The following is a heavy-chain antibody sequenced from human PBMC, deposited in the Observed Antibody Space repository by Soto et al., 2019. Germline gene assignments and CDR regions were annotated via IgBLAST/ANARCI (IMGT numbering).Heavy chain of an antibody. CDR1: GYTFTGYY. J-gene: IGHJ6*02. CDR2: INPNSGGT. CDR3: ARVPSPFDFYYAMDV. Sequence: GASVKVSCKASGYTFTGYYMHWVRQAPGQGLEWMGWINPNSGGTNYAQKFQGRVTMTRDTSQNQFSLKLNSVTAADTAVYFCARVPSPFDFYYAMDVWGQGTTVTVSS. D-gene: IGHD3-16*01. V-gene: IGHV1-2*02.